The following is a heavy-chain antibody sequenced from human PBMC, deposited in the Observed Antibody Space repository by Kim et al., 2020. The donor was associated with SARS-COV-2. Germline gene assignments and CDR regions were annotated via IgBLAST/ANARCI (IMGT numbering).Heavy chain of an antibody. CDR2: ST. Sequence: STGWADAGKGRFTISRDNAKNSLYLQMNRLRVDDTAWYYCARDLNYDSSGLWGQGTLVAVSS. CDR3: ARDLNYDSSGL. V-gene: IGHV3-20*03. J-gene: IGHJ4*02. D-gene: IGHD3-22*01.